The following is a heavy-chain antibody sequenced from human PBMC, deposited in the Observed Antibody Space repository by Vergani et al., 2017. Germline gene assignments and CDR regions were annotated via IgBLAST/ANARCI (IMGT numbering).Heavy chain of an antibody. CDR3: TRDRLDDSYAYFDY. J-gene: IGHJ4*02. Sequence: EVQLVESGGGLVKPGGSLRLSCAASGFTFSTYTMHWVRQAPGKGLEWVSSISSSSGYTYYADSMKGRFTISRDNAKDSLYLQMDSLRAEDTAVYYCTRDRLDDSYAYFDYWGQGTLVTVSP. D-gene: IGHD3-16*01. V-gene: IGHV3-21*01. CDR1: GFTFSTYT. CDR2: ISSSSGYT.